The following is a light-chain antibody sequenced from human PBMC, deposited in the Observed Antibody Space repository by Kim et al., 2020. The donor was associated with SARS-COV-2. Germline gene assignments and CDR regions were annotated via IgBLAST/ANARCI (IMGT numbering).Light chain of an antibody. V-gene: IGLV1-44*01. CDR2: NDN. CDR1: SSNIGTNI. Sequence: QAVVTQPSSASGTPGQRLTISCSGSSSNIGTNIVSWYQQLPRTAPKLLIYNDNERPAGVPDRFSGSRSGTSASLAISWLQSDDEADYYCATWDESLMSFVFGTGTKVTVL. CDR3: ATWDESLMSFV. J-gene: IGLJ1*01.